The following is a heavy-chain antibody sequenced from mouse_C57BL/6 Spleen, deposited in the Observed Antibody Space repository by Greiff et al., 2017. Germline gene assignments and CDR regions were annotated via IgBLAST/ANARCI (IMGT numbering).Heavy chain of an antibody. V-gene: IGHV1-52*01. CDR2: IDPSDSET. J-gene: IGHJ2*01. D-gene: IGHD2-3*01. CDR3: ARDGYPFDY. CDR1: GYTFTSYW. Sequence: QVHVKQPGAELVRPGSSVKLSCKASGYTFTSYWMHWVKQRPIQGLEWIGNIDPSDSETHYNQKFKDKATLTVDKSSSTAYMQLSSLTSEDSAVYYCARDGYPFDYWGQGTTLTVSS.